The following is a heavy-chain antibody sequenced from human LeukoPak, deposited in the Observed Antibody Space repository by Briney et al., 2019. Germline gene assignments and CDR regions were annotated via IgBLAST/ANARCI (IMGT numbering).Heavy chain of an antibody. CDR3: ASPRGHYDSSAFDF. CDR2: IYPGDSDT. CDR1: GYSFTSYW. J-gene: IGHJ4*02. Sequence: GESLKISCKGSGYSFTSYWIGWVRQMPGKGLEWMGIIYPGDSDTIYSPSFQGQVTISADRSIKTAYLQWSSLKASDTAMYYCASPRGHYDSSAFDFWGQGTLVTVSS. V-gene: IGHV5-51*01. D-gene: IGHD3-22*01.